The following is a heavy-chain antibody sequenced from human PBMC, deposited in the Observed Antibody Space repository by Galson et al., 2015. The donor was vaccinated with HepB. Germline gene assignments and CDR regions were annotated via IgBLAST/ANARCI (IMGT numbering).Heavy chain of an antibody. CDR3: ARDTPTPYSSGWHGWFDP. CDR1: GYTFTSYY. Sequence: SVKVSCKASGYTFTSYYMHWVRQAPGQGLEWMGIINPSGGSTSYAQKFQGRVTMTRDTSTSTVYMELSSLRSEDTAVYYCARDTPTPYSSGWHGWFDPWGQGTLVTVSS. CDR2: INPSGGST. J-gene: IGHJ5*02. V-gene: IGHV1-46*01. D-gene: IGHD6-19*01.